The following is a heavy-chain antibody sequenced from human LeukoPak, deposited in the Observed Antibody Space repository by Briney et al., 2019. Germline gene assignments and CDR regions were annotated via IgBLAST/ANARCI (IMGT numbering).Heavy chain of an antibody. CDR2: ISGSGGNT. CDR3: AKDREGYDFWSDYYWYFDV. Sequence: PGGSLRLSCEASGFTLSSYAMSWVRQAPGKGLEWVSAISGSGGNTHYADFVKGRFTISRDNSKNTLYLQMNRLRAEDTALYYCAKDREGYDFWSDYYWYFDVWGRGTLVTVSS. J-gene: IGHJ2*01. CDR1: GFTLSSYA. D-gene: IGHD3-3*01. V-gene: IGHV3-23*01.